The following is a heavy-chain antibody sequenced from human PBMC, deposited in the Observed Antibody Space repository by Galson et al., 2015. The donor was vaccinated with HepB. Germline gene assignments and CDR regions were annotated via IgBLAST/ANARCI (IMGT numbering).Heavy chain of an antibody. V-gene: IGHV2-5*01. CDR3: AHGNIYGGDFDY. J-gene: IGHJ4*01. Sequence: PALVKPTQTLTLTCTFSGFSLSTSGVGVGWSRQPPGKALEWLALIYGNDDRRYSPSLKSRLTITKDSSKNQAVLTMTNMDPVDTATYYCAHGNIYGGDFDYWGQGTLVTVSA. CDR1: GFSLSTSGVG. D-gene: IGHD5-18*01. CDR2: IYGNDDR.